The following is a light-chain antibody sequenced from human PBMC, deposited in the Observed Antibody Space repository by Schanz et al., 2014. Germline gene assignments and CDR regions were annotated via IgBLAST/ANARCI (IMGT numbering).Light chain of an antibody. V-gene: IGKV1-5*03. CDR3: LQDYNYPPT. J-gene: IGKJ1*01. CDR1: QAIDVW. CDR2: KAS. Sequence: DIQMTQSPSTLSASVGDRVTITCRASQAIDVWLAWYQQKPGKAPKLLMYKASTLESGVPSRFSGSGSGTVFTLTISSLQPEDIATYYCLQDYNYPPTFGQGTKVEIK.